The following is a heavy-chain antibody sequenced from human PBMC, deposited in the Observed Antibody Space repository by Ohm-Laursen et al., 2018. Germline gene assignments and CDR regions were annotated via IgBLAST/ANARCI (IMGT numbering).Heavy chain of an antibody. Sequence: SLRLSCAASGFTFSDHYMDWVRQAPGKGLEWVGRTRNKANSYTTEYAASVKGRFTTSRDDSKNSLYLQMNSLKTEDTAVYYCARAMYYYDSSGYYFHHYFDYWGQGTLVTVSS. D-gene: IGHD3-22*01. V-gene: IGHV3-72*01. CDR2: TRNKANSYTT. CDR3: ARAMYYYDSSGYYFHHYFDY. J-gene: IGHJ4*02. CDR1: GFTFSDHY.